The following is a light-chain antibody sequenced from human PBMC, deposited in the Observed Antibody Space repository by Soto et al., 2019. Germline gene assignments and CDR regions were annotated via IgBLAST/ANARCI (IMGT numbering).Light chain of an antibody. CDR3: QQYSSSPIT. J-gene: IGKJ5*01. Sequence: EIVLTQSPGTLSLSPGEGATLSCRASQSISGNSLAWYQQKPGQAPRLLIYGASSRATGIPDRFSGGGSGTGFSLTISRLDPEEFAVYYCQQYSSSPITVGQGTRLEIK. CDR2: GAS. CDR1: QSISGNS. V-gene: IGKV3-20*01.